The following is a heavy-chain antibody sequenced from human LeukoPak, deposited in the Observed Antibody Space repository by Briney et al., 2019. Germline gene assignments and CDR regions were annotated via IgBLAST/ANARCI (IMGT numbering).Heavy chain of an antibody. CDR2: IYSGGST. V-gene: IGHV3-53*01. J-gene: IGHJ4*02. CDR1: GFTVSSNY. D-gene: IGHD5-18*01. CDR3: ATTLDTTPVSYYFAS. Sequence: PGGSLRLSCAASGFTVSSNYMGWVRQAPGKGLEWVSVIYSGGSTYYPDSVEGRFTISRDRSKNTLYLQMNSLRAEDTAVYYCATTLDTTPVSYYFASWGQGTLVTVSS.